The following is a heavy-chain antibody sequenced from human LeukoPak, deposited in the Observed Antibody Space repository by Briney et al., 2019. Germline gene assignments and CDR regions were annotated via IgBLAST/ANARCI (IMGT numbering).Heavy chain of an antibody. CDR2: INASNGNT. D-gene: IGHD3-10*01. CDR3: ARDKLGYFDY. Sequence: ASVKVSCKASGYTFTSYAMHWVRQAPGQRLEWMGWINASNGNTKYSQKFQGRVTITRDTSASTAYMELSSLRSEDTAVYYCARDKLGYFDYWGQGTLVTVSS. V-gene: IGHV1-3*01. J-gene: IGHJ4*02. CDR1: GYTFTSYA.